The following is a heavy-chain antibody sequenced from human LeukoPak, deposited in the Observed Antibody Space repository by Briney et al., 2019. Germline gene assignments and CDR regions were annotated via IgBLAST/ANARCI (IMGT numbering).Heavy chain of an antibody. CDR1: GFTFSSYG. Sequence: GGSLRLSCAASGFTFSSYGMHWVRQAPGKGLEWVAVISYDGSNKYYADSVKGRFSISRDNAKNSLYLQMNSLRAEDTAVYYCARDLLGWELHYFDYWGQGTLSPSPQ. CDR3: ARDLLGWELHYFDY. D-gene: IGHD1-26*01. V-gene: IGHV3-30*03. J-gene: IGHJ4*02. CDR2: ISYDGSNK.